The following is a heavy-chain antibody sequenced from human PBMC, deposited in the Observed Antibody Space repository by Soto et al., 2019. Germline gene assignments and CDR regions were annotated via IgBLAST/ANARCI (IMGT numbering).Heavy chain of an antibody. CDR3: ARGSITIFGVVIDETPFDY. D-gene: IGHD3-3*01. CDR1: GFTFSSYA. CDR2: ISYDGSNK. J-gene: IGHJ4*02. Sequence: GGSLRLSCAASGFTFSSYAIHWGRQAPGKGLEWVAVISYDGSNKYYADSVKGRFTISRDNSKNTLYLQMNSLRAEDTAVYYCARGSITIFGVVIDETPFDYWGQGTLVTVSS. V-gene: IGHV3-30-3*01.